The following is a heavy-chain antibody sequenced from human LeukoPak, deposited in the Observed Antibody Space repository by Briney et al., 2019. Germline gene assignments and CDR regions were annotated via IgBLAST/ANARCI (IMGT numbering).Heavy chain of an antibody. CDR3: ARTIVGAAFDY. V-gene: IGHV3-74*01. D-gene: IGHD1-26*01. CDR2: IDGDGSST. Sequence: PGGSLRLSCAASGFTFSNYWMHWVRQAPGKGLVWVSRIDGDGSSTSYADSVKGRFTISRDNAKSTLYLQMTSLRAEDTAVYYCARTIVGAAFDYWGQGTLVTVSS. J-gene: IGHJ4*02. CDR1: GFTFSNYW.